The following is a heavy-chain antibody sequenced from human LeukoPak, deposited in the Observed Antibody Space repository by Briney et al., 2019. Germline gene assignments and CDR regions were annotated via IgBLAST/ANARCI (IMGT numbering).Heavy chain of an antibody. D-gene: IGHD2-15*01. CDR2: IKQDGSEK. V-gene: IGHV3-7*01. Sequence: GGSLRLSCAASGFTLSYYWMSWVRQAPGKGLEWVANIKQDGSEKYYVDSVKGRFTISRDNSKNTLYLQMNSLRAGDTAVYYCARDSEPCSGGSCYSSFLFDYWGQGTLVTVSS. CDR3: ARDSEPCSGGSCYSSFLFDY. CDR1: GFTLSYYW. J-gene: IGHJ4*02.